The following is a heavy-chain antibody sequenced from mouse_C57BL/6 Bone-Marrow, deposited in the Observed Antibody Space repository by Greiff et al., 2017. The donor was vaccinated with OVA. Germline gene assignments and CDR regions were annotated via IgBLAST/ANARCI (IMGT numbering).Heavy chain of an antibody. CDR3: ARAGSWDVFDY. D-gene: IGHD1-1*02. CDR2: IYPSDSET. CDR1: GYTFTSYW. V-gene: IGHV1-61*01. Sequence: VKLVESGAELVRPGSSVKLSCKASGYTFTSYWMDWVKQRPGQGLEWIGNIYPSDSETHYNQKFKDKATLTVDKSSSTAYMQLSSLTSEDSAVYYCARAGSWDVFDYWGQGTTLTVSS. J-gene: IGHJ2*01.